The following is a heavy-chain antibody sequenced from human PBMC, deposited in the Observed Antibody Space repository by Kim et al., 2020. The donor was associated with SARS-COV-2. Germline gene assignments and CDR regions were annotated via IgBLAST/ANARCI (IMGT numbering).Heavy chain of an antibody. CDR2: IYYSGST. CDR1: GGSISSSSYY. Sequence: SETLSLTCTVSGGSISSSSYYWGWIRQPPGKGLEWIGSIYYSGSTYYNPSLKSRVTISVDTSKNQFSLKLSSVTAADTAVYYCASPQSAAAGIGGAFDIWGQGTMVTVSS. V-gene: IGHV4-39*01. CDR3: ASPQSAAAGIGGAFDI. J-gene: IGHJ3*02. D-gene: IGHD6-13*01.